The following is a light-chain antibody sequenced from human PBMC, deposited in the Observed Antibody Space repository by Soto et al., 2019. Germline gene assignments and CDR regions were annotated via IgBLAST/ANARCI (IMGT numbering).Light chain of an antibody. CDR2: GAS. V-gene: IGKV3-20*01. CDR1: QNFGNTF. Sequence: EIVLTQSPGTLSLSPGERATLSCRASQNFGNTFLAWYQQKPGQAPRLLIYGASSRATGIPDRFSGSGSETEFTLTISRLEPEDFAVYYCQQYGSSPYTFGQGTKLEIK. J-gene: IGKJ2*01. CDR3: QQYGSSPYT.